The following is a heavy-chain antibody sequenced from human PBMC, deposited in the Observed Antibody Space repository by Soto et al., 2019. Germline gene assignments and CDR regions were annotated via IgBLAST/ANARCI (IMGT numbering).Heavy chain of an antibody. CDR1: GFTFGTYA. CDR3: AKDRDIAYHLEGGFYYSGMDV. CDR2: ITDVGDPT. D-gene: IGHD5-12*01. J-gene: IGHJ6*02. Sequence: EVQLVESGGGLVQLGGSRRLSCAASGFTFGTYAMNWVRQAPGKGLEWVSTITDVGDPTYYADSVKGRFTISRDNSKNTLFLQMNSLRAEDTARYYCAKDRDIAYHLEGGFYYSGMDVWGQGTTVTVSS. V-gene: IGHV3-23*04.